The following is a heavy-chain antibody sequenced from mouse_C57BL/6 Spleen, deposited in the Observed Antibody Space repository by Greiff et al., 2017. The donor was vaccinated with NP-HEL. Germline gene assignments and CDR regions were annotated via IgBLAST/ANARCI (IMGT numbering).Heavy chain of an antibody. Sequence: QVQLQQPGAELVKPGASVKLSCKASGYTFTSYWMHWVKQRPGQGLEWIGMIHPNSGSTNYNEKFKSKATLTVDKSSSTAYMQLSSLTSEDSAVYYCARGGMPYGSSLYYFDYWGQGTTLTVSS. CDR3: ARGGMPYGSSLYYFDY. V-gene: IGHV1-64*01. J-gene: IGHJ2*01. CDR1: GYTFTSYW. D-gene: IGHD1-1*01. CDR2: IHPNSGST.